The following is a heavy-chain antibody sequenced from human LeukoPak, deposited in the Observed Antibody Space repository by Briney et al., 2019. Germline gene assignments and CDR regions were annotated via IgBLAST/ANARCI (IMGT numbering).Heavy chain of an antibody. V-gene: IGHV1-69*04. CDR1: GGTFSSYA. J-gene: IGHJ3*02. CDR2: IIPILGIA. CDR3: AGRYSSHPFGAFDI. D-gene: IGHD3-16*01. Sequence: SVKVSCKASGGTFSSYAISWVRQAPGQGLEGMGRIIPILGIANYAQKLQGRVTITADKSTSTAYMELSSLRSEDTAVYYCAGRYSSHPFGAFDIWGQGTMVTVSS.